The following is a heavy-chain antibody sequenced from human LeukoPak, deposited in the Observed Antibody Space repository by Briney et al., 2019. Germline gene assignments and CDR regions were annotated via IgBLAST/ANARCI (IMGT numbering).Heavy chain of an antibody. Sequence: VASVKVSCTASGYTFTSYGISWVRQAPGQGLEWMGWISAYNGNTNYAQKLQGRVTMTTDTSTSTAYMELSSLRSEDTAVYYCARDRYGSGSYYYFQHWGQGTLVTVSS. CDR2: ISAYNGNT. CDR3: ARDRYGSGSYYYFQH. V-gene: IGHV1-18*01. J-gene: IGHJ1*01. CDR1: GYTFTSYG. D-gene: IGHD3-10*01.